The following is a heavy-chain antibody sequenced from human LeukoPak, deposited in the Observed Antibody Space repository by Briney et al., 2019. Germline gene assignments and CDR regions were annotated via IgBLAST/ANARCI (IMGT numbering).Heavy chain of an antibody. D-gene: IGHD3-3*01. CDR2: INHSGST. J-gene: IGHJ6*03. V-gene: IGHV4-34*01. CDR3: ARGRFLEWSYYYYMDV. Sequence: SETLSLTCAVSVGSFSGYYWSWIRQPPGKGLEWIGEINHSGSTNYNPSLKSRVTISVDTSKNQFSLKLSSVTAADTAVYYCARGRFLEWSYYYYMDVWGKGTTVTVSS. CDR1: VGSFSGYY.